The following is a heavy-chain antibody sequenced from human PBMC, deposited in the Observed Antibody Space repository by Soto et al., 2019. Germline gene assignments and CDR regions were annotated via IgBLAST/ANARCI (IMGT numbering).Heavy chain of an antibody. D-gene: IGHD3-10*01. CDR3: ARAGYYYGSGSYYYYYGMDV. V-gene: IGHV4-4*07. CDR1: GGSISSYY. CDR2: IYTSGST. J-gene: IGHJ6*02. Sequence: SETLSLTCTVSGGSISSYYWSWIRQPAGKGLEWIGRIYTSGSTNYNPSLKSRVTMSVDTSKNQFSLKLSSVTAADTAVYYCARAGYYYGSGSYYYYYGMDVWGQGTTVTSP.